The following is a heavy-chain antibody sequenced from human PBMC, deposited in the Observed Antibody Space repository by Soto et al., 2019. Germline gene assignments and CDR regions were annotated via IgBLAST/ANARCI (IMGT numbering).Heavy chain of an antibody. Sequence: QVHLVQSGAEEKKPGASVKVSCKASGYTFTTSVHWVRQAPGQRLEWMGWINVGNGNTKYSQKFQGGVSFTRDTSATTAYMELSSLISEDTAVYYCARDQGGLGGGNDYWGQGTLVTVSS. CDR3: ARDQGGLGGGNDY. CDR1: GYTFTTSV. CDR2: INVGNGNT. D-gene: IGHD2-15*01. V-gene: IGHV1-3*05. J-gene: IGHJ4*02.